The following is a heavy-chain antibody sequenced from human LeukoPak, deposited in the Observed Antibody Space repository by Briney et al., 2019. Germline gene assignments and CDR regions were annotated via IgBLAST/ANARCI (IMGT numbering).Heavy chain of an antibody. CDR3: ARDRLTALFDY. CDR1: GFTFSSYG. D-gene: IGHD5-18*01. Sequence: PGGSLRLSCAASGFTFSSYGMHWVRQAPGKGLEWVAVIWYDGSNKYYADSVKGRFTISRDNSKNTLYLQMNSLRAEDTAVCYCARDRLTALFDYWGQGTLVTVSS. CDR2: IWYDGSNK. J-gene: IGHJ4*02. V-gene: IGHV3-33*01.